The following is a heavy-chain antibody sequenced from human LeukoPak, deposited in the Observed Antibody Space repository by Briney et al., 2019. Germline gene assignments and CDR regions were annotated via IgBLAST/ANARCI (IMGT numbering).Heavy chain of an antibody. V-gene: IGHV1-69*13. CDR2: IIAIFGTA. CDR3: AREGRAWLVYVY. D-gene: IGHD6-19*01. J-gene: IGHJ4*02. CDR1: GGTLIRFA. Sequence: GASVKVSCKASGGTLIRFAISWVRQAPGQGLEWMGGIIAIFGTANYAQKFQGRVTITADESTSTAYMELRSLRSEDTAVYYCAREGRAWLVYVYWGQGTLVTVSS.